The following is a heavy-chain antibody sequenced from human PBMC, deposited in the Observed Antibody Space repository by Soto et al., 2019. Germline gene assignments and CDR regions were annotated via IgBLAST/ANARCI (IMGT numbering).Heavy chain of an antibody. CDR2: ILVDGRT. J-gene: IGHJ3*02. CDR3: AKATATGGGAFDI. D-gene: IGHD2-8*02. V-gene: IGHV3-23*01. CDR1: GFICSSYD. Sequence: LRLSCAASGFICSSYDMSWVRQAPGKGLEWVSTILVDGRTFYVDSVKGRFTISRDSSNNMVYLQMNSLTAGDTALYYCAKATATGGGAFDICGQGTMVTVSS.